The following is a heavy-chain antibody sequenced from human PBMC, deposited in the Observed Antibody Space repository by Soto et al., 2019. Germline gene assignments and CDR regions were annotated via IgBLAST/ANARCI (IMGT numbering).Heavy chain of an antibody. CDR3: ARVGERWQYIDWFYYLDY. J-gene: IGHJ4*02. CDR2: IYCSGST. Sequence: SETLSLTCTVSGGSTNGYYWSWIRQPPGKGLEWIGYIYCSGSTKYNPSLRSRVTMSVDTSKNQFSLKLTSVTAADTAVYYCARVGERWQYIDWFYYLDYWGQGTRVTVSS. D-gene: IGHD3-9*01. CDR1: GGSTNGYY. V-gene: IGHV4-59*01.